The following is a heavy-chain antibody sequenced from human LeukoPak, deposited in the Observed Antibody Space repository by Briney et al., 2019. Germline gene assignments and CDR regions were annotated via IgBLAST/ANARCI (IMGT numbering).Heavy chain of an antibody. CDR1: GFTFSSYS. Sequence: GGSLRLSCAASGFTFSSYSMNWVRQAPGKGLEWVSSIISSSSYIYYADSVKGRFTISRDNAKNSLYLQMNSLRAEDTAVYYCARDRHYYGSGSYFSLDAFDIWGQGTMVTVSS. CDR3: ARDRHYYGSGSYFSLDAFDI. J-gene: IGHJ3*02. V-gene: IGHV3-21*01. CDR2: IISSSSYI. D-gene: IGHD3-10*01.